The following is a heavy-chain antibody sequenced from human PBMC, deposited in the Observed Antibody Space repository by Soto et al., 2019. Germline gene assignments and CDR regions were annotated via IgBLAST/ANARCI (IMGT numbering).Heavy chain of an antibody. CDR1: GYTFTSYG. J-gene: IGHJ6*02. V-gene: IGHV1-18*04. D-gene: IGHD2-2*02. Sequence: GASVKVSCKASGYTFTSYGISWVRQAPGQGLEWMGWISAYNGNTNYAQKLQGRVTMTTDTSTSTAYMELRSLRSDDTAVYYCARDIVVVPAAIPLYYYYGMDVWGQGTTVTVSS. CDR3: ARDIVVVPAAIPLYYYYGMDV. CDR2: ISAYNGNT.